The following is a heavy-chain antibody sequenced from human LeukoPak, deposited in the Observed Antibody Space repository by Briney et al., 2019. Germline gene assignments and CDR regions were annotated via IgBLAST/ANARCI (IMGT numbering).Heavy chain of an antibody. J-gene: IGHJ5*02. CDR3: ARDSDYSWNWFDP. CDR2: FYTSGST. CDR1: GGSISSYY. V-gene: IGHV4-4*07. D-gene: IGHD4-11*01. Sequence: SETLSLTCTVSGGSISSYYWSWIRQPAGKGLGWIGRFYTSGSTNYNPSLKSRVTISVDKSKNQFSLKLTFVTAADTAVYYCARDSDYSWNWFDPWGQGTLVTVSS.